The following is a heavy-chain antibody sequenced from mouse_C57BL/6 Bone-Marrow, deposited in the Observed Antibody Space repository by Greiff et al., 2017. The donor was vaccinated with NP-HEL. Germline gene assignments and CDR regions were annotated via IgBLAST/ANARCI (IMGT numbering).Heavy chain of an antibody. CDR2: INYDGSST. D-gene: IGHD2-4*01. J-gene: IGHJ4*01. Sequence: EVKLVESEGGLVQPGSSMKLSCTASGFTFSDYYMAWVRQVPEKGLEWVANINYDGSSTYYLDSLKSRFIISRDNAKNILYLQMSSLKSEDTATYYCAREGGLRRRTYALDYWGQETSDTVSS. V-gene: IGHV5-16*01. CDR3: AREGGLRRRTYALDY. CDR1: GFTFSDYY.